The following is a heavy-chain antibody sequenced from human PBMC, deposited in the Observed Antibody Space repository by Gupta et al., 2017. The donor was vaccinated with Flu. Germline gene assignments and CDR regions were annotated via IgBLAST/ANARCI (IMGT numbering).Heavy chain of an antibody. CDR1: GFIFGDYA. CDR2: ISWTSGAI. Sequence: EVQLVESGGGLVQPGGSLRLCCAASGFIFGDYAVHWVRQPPVKGLEGVSGISWTSGAIDYADSGKGRFTISRDNAKNDLYLQMTSLEIEDSALYYCAKEKVLGWHYLGGTCVFYSWGQGPLGTVSS. CDR3: AKEKVLGWHYLGGTCVFYS. D-gene: IGHD2-15*01. V-gene: IGHV3-9*01. J-gene: IGHJ4*02.